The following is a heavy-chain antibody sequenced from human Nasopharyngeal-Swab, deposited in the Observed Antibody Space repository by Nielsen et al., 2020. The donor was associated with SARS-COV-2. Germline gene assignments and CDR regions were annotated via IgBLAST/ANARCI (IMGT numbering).Heavy chain of an antibody. J-gene: IGHJ4*02. D-gene: IGHD6-19*01. V-gene: IGHV7-4-1*02. Sequence: WVRQAPGQGLEWMGWINTNTGNPTYAQGFTGRFVFSLDTSVSTAYLQISSLKAEDTAVYYCARDPPLAVAGYFDYWGQGTLVTVSS. CDR2: INTNTGNP. CDR3: ARDPPLAVAGYFDY.